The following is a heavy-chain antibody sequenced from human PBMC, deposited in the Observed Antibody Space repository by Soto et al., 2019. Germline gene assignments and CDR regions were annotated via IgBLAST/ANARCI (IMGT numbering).Heavy chain of an antibody. CDR1: GFTFSNYA. V-gene: IGHV3-23*01. D-gene: IGHD2-15*01. Sequence: EVQLLESGGGLVQPGGSLRLSCEGSGFTFSNYAMNWVRQAPGKGLEWVSAVSGGGDTTFYADSVKGRFTISRNNSKNSVSLQINSLGVDDTAVYYCARKLPGSTGLPICWYFELWGRGTLVTVSS. J-gene: IGHJ2*01. CDR2: VSGGGDTT. CDR3: ARKLPGSTGLPICWYFEL.